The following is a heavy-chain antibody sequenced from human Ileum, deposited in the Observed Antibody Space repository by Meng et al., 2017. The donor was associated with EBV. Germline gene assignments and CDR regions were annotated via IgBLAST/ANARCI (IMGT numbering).Heavy chain of an antibody. V-gene: IGHV3-53*01. CDR1: GPTVSSNH. CDR2: IKRGGNT. Sequence: EVQPLESGGILTPPEAALTVSCGASGPTVSSNHMSWVRQAPGKGLEWVSLIKRGGNTYYADSVRGRFAISRDNSKNTLYLQMNSLSAEDTAVYYCAGGNWNQGFFDYWGQGTLVTVSS. D-gene: IGHD1-1*01. CDR3: AGGNWNQGFFDY. J-gene: IGHJ4*02.